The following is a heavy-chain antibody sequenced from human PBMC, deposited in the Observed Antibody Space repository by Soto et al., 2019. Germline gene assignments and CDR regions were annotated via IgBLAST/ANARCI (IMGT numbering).Heavy chain of an antibody. D-gene: IGHD3-10*01. V-gene: IGHV4-38-2*01. CDR2: IYYSGNT. CDR1: DYSITNGYY. J-gene: IGHJ5*01. CDR3: ARKGHGSGPNWFDS. Sequence: ETLSLSCAVSDYSITNGYYWCWIRQPPGQGLEWIGSIYYSGNTYYNPSLKSRLTISVDTSKNHFSLKLNPVTAADTAVYYCARKGHGSGPNWFDSWGQGTLVTVSS.